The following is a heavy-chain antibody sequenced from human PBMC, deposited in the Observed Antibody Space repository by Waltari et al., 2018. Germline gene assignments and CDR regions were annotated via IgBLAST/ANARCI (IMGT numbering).Heavy chain of an antibody. D-gene: IGHD3-9*01. CDR1: GFTFKNFA. J-gene: IGHJ4*02. V-gene: IGHV3-23*04. CDR2: ITESGDT. Sequence: EVQLVESGGGLVQPGGSLRLSCAASGFTFKNFAMSWVRQAPGKGLEWVSTITESGDTFYADSVKGRFATSRDKYKNTLSLQMNSLRAEDTAVYYCAKRWAIYYFEYWGQGNLVTVSS. CDR3: AKRWAIYYFEY.